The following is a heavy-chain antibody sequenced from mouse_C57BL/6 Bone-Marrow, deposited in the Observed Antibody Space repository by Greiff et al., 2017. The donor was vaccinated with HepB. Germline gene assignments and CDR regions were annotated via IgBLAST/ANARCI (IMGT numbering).Heavy chain of an antibody. CDR1: GFSFNTYA. D-gene: IGHD2-3*01. CDR2: IRSKSNNYAT. V-gene: IGHV10-1*01. Sequence: EVKLMESGGGLVQPKGSLKLSCAASGFSFNTYAMNWVRQAPGKGLEWVARIRSKSNNYATYYADSVKDRFTISRDDSESMLYLQMNNLKTEDTAMYYCVRQGGMIYDGYYVWFAYWGQGTLVTVSA. CDR3: VRQGGMIYDGYYVWFAY. J-gene: IGHJ3*01.